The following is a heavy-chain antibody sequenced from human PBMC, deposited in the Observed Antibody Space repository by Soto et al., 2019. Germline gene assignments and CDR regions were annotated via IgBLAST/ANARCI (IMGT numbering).Heavy chain of an antibody. V-gene: IGHV1-46*01. D-gene: IGHD1-1*01. J-gene: IGHJ4*02. CDR1: GYTFTHYY. Sequence: GASVKVSCQASGYTFTHYYMHWVRQAPGQGPEWVGVINPSTLVTSYAQKFQGRVTMTRDTSTSTVYMELNSLISEDTAVYYCARAGFERLYFDQWGRGTLVTVAS. CDR3: ARAGFERLYFDQ. CDR2: INPSTLVT.